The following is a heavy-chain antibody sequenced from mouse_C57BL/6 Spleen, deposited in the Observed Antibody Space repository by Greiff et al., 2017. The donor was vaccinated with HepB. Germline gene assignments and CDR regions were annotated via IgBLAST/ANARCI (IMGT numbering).Heavy chain of an antibody. J-gene: IGHJ1*03. CDR3: ATHGYDEEGYFDV. D-gene: IGHD2-2*01. CDR1: GFSLTSYG. CDR2: IWRGGST. Sequence: VMLVESGPGLVQPSQSLSITCTVSGFSLTSYGLHWVRQSPGKGLEWLGVIWRGGSTDYNAAFMSRLSITKDNSKSQVFFKMNSLQADDTAIYYCATHGYDEEGYFDVWGTGTTVTVSS. V-gene: IGHV2-5*01.